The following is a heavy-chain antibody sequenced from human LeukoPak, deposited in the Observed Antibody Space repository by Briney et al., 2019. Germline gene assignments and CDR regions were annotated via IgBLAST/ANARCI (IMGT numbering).Heavy chain of an antibody. Sequence: SETLSLTCTVSGGSISSYYWSWIRQPAGKGLEWIGRIYTSGSTNYNPSLRSRVTMSVDTSKNQFSLKLSSVTAADTAVYYCARDSNWSPHFDYWGQGTLVTVSS. CDR3: ARDSNWSPHFDY. D-gene: IGHD1-1*01. V-gene: IGHV4-4*07. CDR1: GGSISSYY. CDR2: IYTSGST. J-gene: IGHJ4*02.